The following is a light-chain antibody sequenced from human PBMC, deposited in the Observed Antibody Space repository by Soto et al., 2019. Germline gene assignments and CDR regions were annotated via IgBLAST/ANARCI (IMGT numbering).Light chain of an antibody. V-gene: IGKV1-39*01. CDR1: QSISNF. Sequence: DIQMTQSPSSLSASVGDRVTITCRASQSISNFVNWYQQKPGKAPKLLIYAASSLQSGVPSRFSGSGSQTDFTLAISSLQPEDFATYSCQQSNSTPLTFGGGTKVEIK. CDR2: AAS. CDR3: QQSNSTPLT. J-gene: IGKJ4*01.